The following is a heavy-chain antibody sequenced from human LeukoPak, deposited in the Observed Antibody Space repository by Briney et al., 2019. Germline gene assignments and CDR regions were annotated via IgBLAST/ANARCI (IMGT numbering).Heavy chain of an antibody. CDR1: GGSISSYY. CDR2: ISYSGST. D-gene: IGHD3-10*01. CDR3: ARNYFGSGTYPFDY. J-gene: IGHJ4*02. V-gene: IGHV4-59*12. Sequence: SETLSLTCTVSGGSISSYYWSWIRQPPGKGLEWIGYISYSGSTNYNPSLKSRVSISVDTSKNQFSLKLSSVTAADTAVYYCARNYFGSGTYPFDYWGQGTLVTVSS.